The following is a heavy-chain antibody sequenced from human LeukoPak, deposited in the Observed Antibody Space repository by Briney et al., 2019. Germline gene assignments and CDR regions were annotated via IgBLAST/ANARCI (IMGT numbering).Heavy chain of an antibody. Sequence: GASVKVSCKVSGYTLTELSMHWVRQAPGKGLEWMGGFDPEDDETIYAQKFQGRVTMTEDTSTDTAYMELSSLRSEDTAVYYCAKRGFWSGYYYFDYWGQGTLVTVSS. CDR3: AKRGFWSGYYYFDY. D-gene: IGHD3-3*01. J-gene: IGHJ4*02. V-gene: IGHV1-24*01. CDR1: GYTLTELS. CDR2: FDPEDDET.